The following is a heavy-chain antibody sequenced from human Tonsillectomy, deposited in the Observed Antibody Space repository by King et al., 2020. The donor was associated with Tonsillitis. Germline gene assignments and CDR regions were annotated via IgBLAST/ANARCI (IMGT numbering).Heavy chain of an antibody. CDR1: GGSISSYY. CDR2: IYYSGST. CDR3: AREEYYYNYMDV. Sequence: QVQLQESGPGLVKPSETLSLTCTVSGGSISSYYWSWIRQPPGNGLEWIGYIYYSGSTNYTPSLKSRVTISVYTSKNQFSLKLSSVTAADTAVYYCAREEYYYNYMDVWGKGTTVTVSS. V-gene: IGHV4-59*01. J-gene: IGHJ6*03.